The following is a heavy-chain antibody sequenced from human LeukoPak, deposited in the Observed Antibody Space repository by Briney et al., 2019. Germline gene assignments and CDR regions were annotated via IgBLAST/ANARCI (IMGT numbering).Heavy chain of an antibody. D-gene: IGHD6-13*01. CDR3: ARYGFSTVWQGGWHAFDI. V-gene: IGHV1-46*01. CDR2: INPTTGDT. CDR1: GYTFTSYY. J-gene: IGHJ3*02. Sequence: GASVKVSCKASGYTFTSYYMHWVRRAPGQGLEWMGIINPTTGDTTYAQKFQGRLTMTRDMSTSTVYMELSSLTSEDTAVFYCARYGFSTVWQGGWHAFDIWGQGTVVTVSS.